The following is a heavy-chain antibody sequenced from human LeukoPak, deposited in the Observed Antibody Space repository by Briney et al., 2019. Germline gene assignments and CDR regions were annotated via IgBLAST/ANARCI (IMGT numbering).Heavy chain of an antibody. Sequence: KTSETLSLTCTVSGGSISSYYWSWIRQPPGKGLEWIGYIYYSGSTNYNPSLKSRVTISVDTSKNQFSLKLSSVTAADTAVYYCARDTIDSLAFDIWGQGTMVTVSS. CDR2: IYYSGST. J-gene: IGHJ3*02. CDR1: GGSISSYY. D-gene: IGHD3-3*01. CDR3: ARDTIDSLAFDI. V-gene: IGHV4-59*12.